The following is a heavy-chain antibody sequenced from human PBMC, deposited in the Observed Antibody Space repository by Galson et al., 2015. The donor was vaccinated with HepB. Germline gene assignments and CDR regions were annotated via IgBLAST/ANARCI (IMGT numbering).Heavy chain of an antibody. D-gene: IGHD5-24*01. Sequence: SLRLSCAASGFTFSSYAMHWVRQAPGKGLEYVSAISSNGGSTYYADSVKGRFTISRYNSKDTLYLQMSSLRAEDTAVYYCVKDRSYVEMATIFEYWGQGTLVTVSS. V-gene: IGHV3-64D*06. CDR3: VKDRSYVEMATIFEY. J-gene: IGHJ4*02. CDR1: GFTFSSYA. CDR2: ISSNGGST.